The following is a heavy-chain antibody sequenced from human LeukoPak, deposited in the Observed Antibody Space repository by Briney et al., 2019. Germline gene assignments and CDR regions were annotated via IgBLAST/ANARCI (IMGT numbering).Heavy chain of an antibody. Sequence: ASVKLSCKASGYTFSRYYMHWVRQAPGQGLEWMGWISGNNDNPNYGQKFQGRLTVTTDSSTSTAYMELRNLRSDDTAVYYCARTTVTTFLYFDLWGRGTLVTVSS. J-gene: IGHJ2*01. V-gene: IGHV1-18*04. CDR2: ISGNNDNP. CDR3: ARTTVTTFLYFDL. CDR1: GYTFSRYY. D-gene: IGHD4-17*01.